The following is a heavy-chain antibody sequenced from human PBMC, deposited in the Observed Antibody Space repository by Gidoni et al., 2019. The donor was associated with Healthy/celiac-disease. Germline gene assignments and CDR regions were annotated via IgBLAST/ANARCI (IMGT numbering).Heavy chain of an antibody. CDR3: AKRYCSGGSGHGDY. D-gene: IGHD2-15*01. CDR1: GFTFSSYA. CDR2: IRGSGGSK. J-gene: IGHJ4*02. V-gene: IGHV3-23*01. Sequence: ELQLFESGGGLVRPGGSLRLSCAASGFTFSSYAMIWVRQAPGKGLEGVSAIRGSGGSKYDADSVKGRLTISRDNAKNTLYLQMNSLRAEDTAVYYCAKRYCSGGSGHGDYWGQGTLVTVSS.